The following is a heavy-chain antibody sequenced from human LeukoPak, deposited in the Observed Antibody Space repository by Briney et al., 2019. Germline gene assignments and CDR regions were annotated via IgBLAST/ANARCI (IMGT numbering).Heavy chain of an antibody. V-gene: IGHV3-73*01. Sequence: KGLEWFGRIRSKANSYATAYAASVKGRFTISRDDSKNTAYLQMNSLKTEDTAVYYCTSPSYWGQGTLVTVSS. CDR3: TSPSY. J-gene: IGHJ4*02. CDR2: IRSKANSYAT.